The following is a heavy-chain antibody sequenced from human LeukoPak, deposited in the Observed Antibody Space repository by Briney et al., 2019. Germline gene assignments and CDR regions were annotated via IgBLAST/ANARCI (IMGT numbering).Heavy chain of an antibody. CDR3: ARVLKRLDSSGYDY. Sequence: ASVKVSCKASGYTFTSYAMHWVRQAPGQRLEWMGWINAGDGNTKYSQKFQGRVTITRDTSASTAYMELSSLRSEDTAVYYCARVLKRLDSSGYDYWGQGTLVTVSS. V-gene: IGHV1-3*01. J-gene: IGHJ4*02. CDR1: GYTFTSYA. CDR2: INAGDGNT. D-gene: IGHD3-22*01.